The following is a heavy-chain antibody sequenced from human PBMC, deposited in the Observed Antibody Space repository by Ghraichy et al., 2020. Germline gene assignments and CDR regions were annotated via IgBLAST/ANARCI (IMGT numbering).Heavy chain of an antibody. CDR1: GGSISSGIW. CDR2: VYHSGST. CDR3: ARDLEGNSGSSAY. V-gene: IGHV4-4*02. D-gene: IGHD2/OR15-2a*01. Sequence: SETLSLTCTVSGGSISSGIWWTWVRQPPGKGLEWVGEVYHSGSTNYNPSLKSRVTISVHRSKNQFSLKLSSVTAADTAVYYCARDLEGNSGSSAYWGQGTLVTVSS. J-gene: IGHJ4*02.